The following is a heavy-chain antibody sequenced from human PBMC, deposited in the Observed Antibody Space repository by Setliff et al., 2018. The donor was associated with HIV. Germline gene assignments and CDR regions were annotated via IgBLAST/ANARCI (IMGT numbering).Heavy chain of an antibody. CDR2: MHTSGNT. V-gene: IGHV4-4*07. J-gene: IGHJ4*02. CDR1: GDSISGYY. D-gene: IGHD6-25*01. Sequence: SETLSLTCTSSGDSISGYYWSWIRQPAGKGLEWIGRMHTSGNTNYNPSLKSRVTMSVDTSKNQFSLKLRSVTAADTAVFYCARMSASAAVYFDSWGQGTLVTVSS. CDR3: ARMSASAAVYFDS.